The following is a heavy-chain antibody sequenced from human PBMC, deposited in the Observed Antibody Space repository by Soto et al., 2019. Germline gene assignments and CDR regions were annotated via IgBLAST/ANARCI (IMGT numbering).Heavy chain of an antibody. Sequence: EVQLVESGGGLVQPGGSLRLSCAAYGFSLRGYSMSWVRQAPGKGLEWVSYISGTGSSIYADSVKGRFTISRDNAKNSVYLQMNSLGDDDTAVYYCARGAGYGDYGDYWGQGTLVTVSS. D-gene: IGHD4-17*01. V-gene: IGHV3-48*02. CDR3: ARGAGYGDYGDY. CDR2: ISGTGSSI. J-gene: IGHJ4*02. CDR1: GFSLRGYS.